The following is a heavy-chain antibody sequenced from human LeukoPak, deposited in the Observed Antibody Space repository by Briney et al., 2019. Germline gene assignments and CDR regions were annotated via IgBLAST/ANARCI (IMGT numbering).Heavy chain of an antibody. D-gene: IGHD6-19*01. J-gene: IGHJ3*02. Sequence: SETLSLTCAVYGGSFSGYYWSWIRQPPGKGLEWIGEINHSGSTNYNPSLKSRVTISVDTSENQFSLKLSSVTAADTAVYYCAQSIAVAGHDAFDIWGQGTMVTVSS. CDR2: INHSGST. V-gene: IGHV4-34*01. CDR3: AQSIAVAGHDAFDI. CDR1: GGSFSGYY.